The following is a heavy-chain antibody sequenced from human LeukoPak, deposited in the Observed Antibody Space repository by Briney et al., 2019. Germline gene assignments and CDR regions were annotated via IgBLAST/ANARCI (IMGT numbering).Heavy chain of an antibody. CDR3: ARDLQGYSYGPVPDY. V-gene: IGHV1-2*02. CDR1: GYTFTGYY. D-gene: IGHD5-18*01. CDR2: INPNSGGT. Sequence: ASVKVSCEASGYTFTGYYMHWVRQAPGQGLEWMGWINPNSGGTNYAQKFQGRVTMTRDTSISTAYMELSRLRSDDTAVYYCARDLQGYSYGPVPDYWGQGTLVTVSS. J-gene: IGHJ4*02.